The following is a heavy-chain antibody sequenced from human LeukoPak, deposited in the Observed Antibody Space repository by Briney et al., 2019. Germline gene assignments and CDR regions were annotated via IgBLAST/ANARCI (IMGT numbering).Heavy chain of an antibody. V-gene: IGHV3-74*01. CDR3: AELGITMIGGV. D-gene: IGHD3-10*02. CDR2: IKSDGAGT. J-gene: IGHJ6*04. Sequence: GGSLRLSCAASGFSFSSFWTHWVRQAPGKGLVWVSGIKSDGAGTSYVDSVKGRFTISRDNAKNSLYLQMNSLRAEDTAVYYCAELGITMIGGVWGKGTTVTISS. CDR1: GFSFSSFW.